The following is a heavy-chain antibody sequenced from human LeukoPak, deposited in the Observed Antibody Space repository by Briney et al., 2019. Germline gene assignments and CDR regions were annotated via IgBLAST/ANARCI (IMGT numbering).Heavy chain of an antibody. V-gene: IGHV4-59*01. CDR3: ARAGRWEGRPHAFDI. J-gene: IGHJ3*02. CDR2: IYYSGIT. Sequence: SETLSLTCTVSGGSISNYYWNYIRQPPGKGLEWIGYIYYSGITNYNPSLKSRVTISVDTSKNQFALKLSSVTAADTAVYYCARAGRWEGRPHAFDIWGQGTMVAVSS. CDR1: GGSISNYY. D-gene: IGHD1-26*01.